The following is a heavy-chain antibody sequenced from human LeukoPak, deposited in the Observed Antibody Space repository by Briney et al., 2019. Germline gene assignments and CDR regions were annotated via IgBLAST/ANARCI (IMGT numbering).Heavy chain of an antibody. Sequence: GGSLRLSCVASGFTFSSYAMTWVRQAPGKGLEWVSAISGSDAGTYYADSVKGRFTISRDNSKNTLYLQMNSLRAEDTAVYYCARTEIVVVVAATPRWFDPWGQGTLVTVSS. D-gene: IGHD2-15*01. CDR3: ARTEIVVVVAATPRWFDP. J-gene: IGHJ5*02. V-gene: IGHV3-23*01. CDR2: ISGSDAGT. CDR1: GFTFSSYA.